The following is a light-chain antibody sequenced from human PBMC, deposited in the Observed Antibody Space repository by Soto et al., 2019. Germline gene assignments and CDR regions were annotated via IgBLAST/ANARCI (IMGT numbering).Light chain of an antibody. Sequence: EIVLTQSPGTLSLSPGERATLSCRASQSVSSSYLAWYQQKPGQAPRLLIYGASSRATGIPDRFSGSGSGTDFTLTISRLEPEAFAVYYCQQYCSSPITFGQGTLLEI. CDR3: QQYCSSPIT. V-gene: IGKV3-20*01. CDR2: GAS. J-gene: IGKJ5*01. CDR1: QSVSSSY.